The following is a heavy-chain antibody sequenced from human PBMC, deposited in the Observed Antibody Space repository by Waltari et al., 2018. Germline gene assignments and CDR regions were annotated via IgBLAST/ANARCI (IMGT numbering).Heavy chain of an antibody. D-gene: IGHD5-18*01. CDR3: ARDTFRYGPEEGYYYGMDV. CDR1: GDSVSNNTAA. J-gene: IGHJ6*02. Sequence: QVLLQQSGPGLVKPSQTLSLTCAISGDSVSNNTAAWNWIRQSPSRGLEWLGSTYYRSTWFNDYAVSVKGRITFNPDTSKNQFSLQLNSLTPDDTAVYYCARDTFRYGPEEGYYYGMDVWGQGTTVTVSS. V-gene: IGHV6-1*01. CDR2: TYYRSTWFN.